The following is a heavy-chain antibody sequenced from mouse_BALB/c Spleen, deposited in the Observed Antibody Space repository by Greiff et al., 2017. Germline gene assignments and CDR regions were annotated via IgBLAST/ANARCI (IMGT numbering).Heavy chain of an antibody. D-gene: IGHD2-3*01. CDR2: IWAGGST. CDR3: ARGDGYYAFDY. CDR1: GFSLTSYG. Sequence: QVQLKESGPGLVAPSQSLSISCTASGFSLTSYGVHWVRQPPGKGLEWLGVIWAGGSTNYNSALMSRMSISTDNSKSQVFLQMNSLQTDDTAMYYCARGDGYYAFDYWGQGTTLTVSA. V-gene: IGHV2-9*02. J-gene: IGHJ2*01.